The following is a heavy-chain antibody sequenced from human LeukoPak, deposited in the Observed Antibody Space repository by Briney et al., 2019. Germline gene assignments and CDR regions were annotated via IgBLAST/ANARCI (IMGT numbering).Heavy chain of an antibody. CDR3: ARHGNYDFLGVDI. J-gene: IGHJ3*02. CDR1: GGSVSSYR. D-gene: IGHD3-3*01. CDR2: IYYSGST. Sequence: RSSETLSLTCTVSGGSVSSYRWSWIRQPPGKGLEWIGYIYYSGSTNYNPSLKSRVSISVDTSKNQFFLKVRSVTAADTAVYYCARHGNYDFLGVDIWGQGTMVTVSS. V-gene: IGHV4-59*02.